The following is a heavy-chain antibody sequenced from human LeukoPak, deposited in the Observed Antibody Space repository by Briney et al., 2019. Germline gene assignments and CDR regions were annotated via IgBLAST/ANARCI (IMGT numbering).Heavy chain of an antibody. J-gene: IGHJ6*03. CDR2: IYYSGST. V-gene: IGHV4-59*01. CDR3: ARVFDSGSQAYFYYMDV. CDR1: GGSISSYY. D-gene: IGHD3-10*01. Sequence: SETLSLTCTVSGGSISSYYWSWIRQPPGKGLEWIGYIYYSGSTNYNPSLKSRVTMSVDTSKNQLSLKVSSVTAADTAVYYCARVFDSGSQAYFYYMDVWGKGTTVIVSS.